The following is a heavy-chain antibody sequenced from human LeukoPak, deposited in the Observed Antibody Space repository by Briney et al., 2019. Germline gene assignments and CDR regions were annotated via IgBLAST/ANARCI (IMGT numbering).Heavy chain of an antibody. CDR1: GFTFSSYS. V-gene: IGHV3-21*01. J-gene: IGHJ1*01. Sequence: GGSLRLSCAASGFTFSSYSMNWVRQAPGKGLEWVSSISSSSSYIYYADSVKGRFTISRDNAKNSLYLQMNSLRAEDTAVYYCASGGLYSYGYFPHWGQGTLVTVSS. D-gene: IGHD5-18*01. CDR3: ASGGLYSYGYFPH. CDR2: ISSSSSYI.